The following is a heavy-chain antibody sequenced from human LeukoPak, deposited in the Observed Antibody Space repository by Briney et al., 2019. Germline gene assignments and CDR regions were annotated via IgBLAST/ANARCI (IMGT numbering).Heavy chain of an antibody. J-gene: IGHJ4*02. CDR3: ARTRADPYKIGYSSGWYVDY. V-gene: IGHV7-4-1*02. D-gene: IGHD6-19*01. CDR1: GYTFTNYP. CDR2: INTNTGNP. Sequence: ASVKVSCKASGYTFTNYPMNWVRQAPGQGLEWLGWINTNTGNPTYAQGFTGRFVFSLDTSVSTAYLQISSLKAEDTAVYYCARTRADPYKIGYSSGWYVDYWGQGTLVTVSS.